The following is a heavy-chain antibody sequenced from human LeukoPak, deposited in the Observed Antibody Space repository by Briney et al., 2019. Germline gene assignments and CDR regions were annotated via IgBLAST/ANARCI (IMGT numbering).Heavy chain of an antibody. J-gene: IGHJ5*02. D-gene: IGHD6-13*01. CDR2: ISYDGSNK. V-gene: IGHV3-30*04. Sequence: PGGSLRLSCAASGFTFSSYAMHWVRQAPGKGLEWVAVISYDGSNKYYADSVKGRFTISRDYSKNTLYLQMNSLRAEDTAVYYCARGHSSSPNWFDPWGQGTLVTVSS. CDR1: GFTFSSYA. CDR3: ARGHSSSPNWFDP.